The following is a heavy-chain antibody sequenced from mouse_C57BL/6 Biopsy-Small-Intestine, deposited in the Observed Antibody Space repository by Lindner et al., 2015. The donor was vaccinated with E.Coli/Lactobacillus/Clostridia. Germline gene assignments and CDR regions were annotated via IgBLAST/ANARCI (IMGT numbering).Heavy chain of an antibody. D-gene: IGHD4-1*01. CDR1: GYAFSAFW. V-gene: IGHV1-80*01. J-gene: IGHJ2*01. CDR3: TREANWNY. Sequence: VQLQESGPELVKPGASVNISCKASGYAFSAFWMSWVKQRPGKGLEWIGQIYPGDGDTTYNGKFKDKATLTADTSSSTAYMQLSSLTSEDSAVYFCTREANWNYWGQGTTLTVSS. CDR2: IYPGDGDT.